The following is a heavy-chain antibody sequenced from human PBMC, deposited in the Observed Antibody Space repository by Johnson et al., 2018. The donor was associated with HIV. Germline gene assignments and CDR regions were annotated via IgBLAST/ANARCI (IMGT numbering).Heavy chain of an antibody. D-gene: IGHD3-22*01. CDR2: ISWNSGSI. CDR1: GFTFDDYA. V-gene: IGHV3-9*01. J-gene: IGHJ3*02. CDR3: AKTPSLYYDSRGSAFDI. Sequence: VQLVESGGGVVRPGGSLRLSCAASGFTFDDYAMHWVRQAPGKGLEWVSGISWNSGSIGYADSVKGRFTISRDNAKNSLYLQMNRLRAEDTALYYCAKTPSLYYDSRGSAFDIWGQGTMVTVSS.